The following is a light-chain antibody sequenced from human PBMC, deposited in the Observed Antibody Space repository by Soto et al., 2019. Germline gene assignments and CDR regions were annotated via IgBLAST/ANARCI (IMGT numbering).Light chain of an antibody. CDR2: AAS. Sequence: DIQMTQSPSSVSASVGDTVTITCRASQAVSTWLAWYQQKPGGAPKLLIYAASTLQSGVPSRFSGSGSGTDFTLTIRSLQLEDFATYYCQQGASFPRTFGGGTKWIS. J-gene: IGKJ4*01. CDR3: QQGASFPRT. V-gene: IGKV1-12*01. CDR1: QAVSTW.